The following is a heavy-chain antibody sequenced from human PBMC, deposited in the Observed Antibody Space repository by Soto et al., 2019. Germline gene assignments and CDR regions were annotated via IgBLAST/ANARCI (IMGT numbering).Heavy chain of an antibody. J-gene: IGHJ6*03. CDR3: ARDSGPWQWLPSRDYYYYYYMDL. CDR2: ISSRSSTI. CDR1: GFTFSSYS. V-gene: IGHV3-48*01. Sequence: EVQLVESGGGLVQPGGSLRLSCAASGFTFSSYSMNWVRQAPGKGLEWVSYISSRSSTIYYPHSVKGRFTISRDNAQNSLYLQMTSWGAEDTAVYYCARDSGPWQWLPSRDYYYYYYMDLWGKGTTVTVSS. D-gene: IGHD6-19*01.